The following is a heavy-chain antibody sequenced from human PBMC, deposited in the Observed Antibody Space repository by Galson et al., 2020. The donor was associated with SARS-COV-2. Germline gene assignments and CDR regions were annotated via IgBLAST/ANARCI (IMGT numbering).Heavy chain of an antibody. Sequence: SLRISCAASGFTFDDYAIHWVQQAPGKGLAGVSGNTWNSSYIGYAESDRGRLTISRDNAKNSLYLQMNRPRAEDTALYYCAKDRVVGATTFNYYGMDVWGQGTTVSVSS. CDR2: NTWNSSYI. V-gene: IGHV3-9*01. CDR3: AKDRVVGATTFNYYGMDV. J-gene: IGHJ6*02. CDR1: GFTFDDYA. D-gene: IGHD1-26*01.